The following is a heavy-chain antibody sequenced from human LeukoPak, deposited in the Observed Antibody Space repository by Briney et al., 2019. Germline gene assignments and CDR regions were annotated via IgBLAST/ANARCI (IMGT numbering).Heavy chain of an antibody. V-gene: IGHV4-39*07. D-gene: IGHD6-19*01. CDR3: ARGLYSSGWFHDY. J-gene: IGHJ4*02. Sequence: PSETLSLTCTVSGGSISSSSYYWGWIRQPPGKGLEWIGRIYYSGSTYYKSSLKSRVTISVDTSKNQFSLKLSSVTAADTAVYYCARGLYSSGWFHDYWGQGTLVTVSS. CDR2: IYYSGST. CDR1: GGSISSSSYY.